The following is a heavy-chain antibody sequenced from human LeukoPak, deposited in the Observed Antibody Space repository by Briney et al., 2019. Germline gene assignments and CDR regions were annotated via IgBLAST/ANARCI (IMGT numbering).Heavy chain of an antibody. Sequence: GESLKISCKGSGYSITSYWIGWVRQMPGKGLEWRGINYTGDSDTRYSPSFQGQVTISSDKYISTAFLQWISMKAADNAMYYCARRHYYDSSGYYFDYWGQGTLVTVSS. CDR2: NYTGDSDT. V-gene: IGHV5-51*01. J-gene: IGHJ4*02. D-gene: IGHD3-22*01. CDR3: ARRHYYDSSGYYFDY. CDR1: GYSITSYW.